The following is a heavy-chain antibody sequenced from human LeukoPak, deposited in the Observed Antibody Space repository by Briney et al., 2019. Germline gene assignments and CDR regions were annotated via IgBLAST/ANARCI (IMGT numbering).Heavy chain of an antibody. CDR1: RYSFTSYW. D-gene: IGHD6-13*01. V-gene: IGHV5-51*01. CDR3: ARLEWYSSSTIDY. J-gene: IGHJ4*02. CDR2: IFPGDSDT. Sequence: GESLKISCKGSRYSFTSYWIGWVRQMPGKGLEWMGIIFPGDSDTRYSPSFQGQVTISADKSISTAYLQWSSLKASDTAMYYCARLEWYSSSTIDYWGQGTLVTVSS.